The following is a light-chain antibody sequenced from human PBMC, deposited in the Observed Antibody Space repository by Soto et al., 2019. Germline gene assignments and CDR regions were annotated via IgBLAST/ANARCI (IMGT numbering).Light chain of an antibody. CDR2: KSS. V-gene: IGKV1-5*03. Sequence: DIQMTQSPSTLSASVGDSVTITCRASQIIYSWLAWYQQKPGNAPKLLISKSSTVERGVPSRFSGSGSETEFTLTITSLQPDDFETYYGLQYFDYYRSFGQGTKVEIK. CDR1: QIIYSW. J-gene: IGKJ1*01. CDR3: LQYFDYYRS.